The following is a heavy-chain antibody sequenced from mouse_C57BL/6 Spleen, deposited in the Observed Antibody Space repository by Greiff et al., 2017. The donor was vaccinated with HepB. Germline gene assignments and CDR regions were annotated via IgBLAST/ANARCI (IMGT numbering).Heavy chain of an antibody. Sequence: QVQLQQPGAELVRPGTSVKLSCKASGYTFTSYWMHWVKQRPGQGLEWIGVIDPSDSYTNYNQKFKGKATLTVDKSSSTAYMQLSSLTSEDSAVYYCARDGSSFDYWGQGTTLTVSS. V-gene: IGHV1-59*01. CDR1: GYTFTSYW. J-gene: IGHJ2*01. D-gene: IGHD1-1*01. CDR3: ARDGSSFDY. CDR2: IDPSDSYT.